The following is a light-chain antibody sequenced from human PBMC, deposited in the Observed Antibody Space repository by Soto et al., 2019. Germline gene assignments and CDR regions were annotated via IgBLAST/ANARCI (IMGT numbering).Light chain of an antibody. V-gene: IGLV2-23*02. J-gene: IGLJ3*02. CDR3: CSYTSSNTWV. CDR2: EVT. Sequence: QSALTQPASVSGSPGQSITISCTGTSSDVGNYNFVSWYQQHPGKAPTLIVYEVTKRPSGVSNRFSGSKSGNAASLTISGLQAEDEADYYCCSYTSSNTWVFGGGTQLTVL. CDR1: SSDVGNYNF.